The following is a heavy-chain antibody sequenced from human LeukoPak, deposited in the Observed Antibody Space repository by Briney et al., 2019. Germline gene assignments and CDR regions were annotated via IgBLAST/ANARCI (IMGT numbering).Heavy chain of an antibody. J-gene: IGHJ4*02. CDR1: GYTFTSYY. Sequence: GASVKVSCKASGYTFTSYYMHWVRQAPGQGLEWMGIINPSGGSTSYAQKFQGRVTMTRDTSTSTVYMELSSLRSEDTAVYYCARGLLAYCGGDCFGLDYWGQGTLVTVSS. CDR2: INPSGGST. CDR3: ARGLLAYCGGDCFGLDY. V-gene: IGHV1-46*01. D-gene: IGHD2-21*02.